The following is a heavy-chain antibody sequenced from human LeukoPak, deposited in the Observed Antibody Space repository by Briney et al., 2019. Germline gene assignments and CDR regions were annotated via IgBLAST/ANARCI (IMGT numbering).Heavy chain of an antibody. CDR2: IDNSGIFT. CDR3: VKVGGCSGGSCYSGWWVFDY. J-gene: IGHJ4*02. CDR1: GFTFNNYA. D-gene: IGHD2-15*01. Sequence: GGTLRLSCSASGFTFNNYAMHWVRQAPGKGLEYISTIDNSGIFTYYADSVKDRFTVSRDNSKNTLYLQMSSLRAEDTAVYYCVKVGGCSGGSCYSGWWVFDYWGQGTLVSVST. V-gene: IGHV3-64D*09.